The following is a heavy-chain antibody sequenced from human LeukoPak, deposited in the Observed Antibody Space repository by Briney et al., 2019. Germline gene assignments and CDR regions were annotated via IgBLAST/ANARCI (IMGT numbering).Heavy chain of an antibody. J-gene: IGHJ4*02. Sequence: GGSLRLSCAASGFTFSSYSVNWVRQAPGKGLEWVSYISSSGSTIYYADSVKGRFTISRDNAKNSLYLQMNSLRAEDTAVYYRAADYYDSSAHFYFDYWGQGALVTVSS. CDR1: GFTFSSYS. CDR2: ISSSGSTI. V-gene: IGHV3-48*01. CDR3: AADYYDSSAHFYFDY. D-gene: IGHD3-22*01.